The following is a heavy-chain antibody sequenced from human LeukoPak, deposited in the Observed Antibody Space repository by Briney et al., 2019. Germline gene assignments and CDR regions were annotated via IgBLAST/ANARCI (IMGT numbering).Heavy chain of an antibody. CDR2: INWNGGST. CDR1: GFTFDDYG. J-gene: IGHJ6*02. D-gene: IGHD3-10*01. CDR3: ARDGSGSYYLSYYGMDV. Sequence: GGSLRLSCAASGFTFDDYGMSWVRQAPGKGPEWVSGINWNGGSTGYADSVKGRFTISRDNAKNSLYLQMNSLRAEDTALYHCARDGSGSYYLSYYGMDVWGQGSTVTVSS. V-gene: IGHV3-20*01.